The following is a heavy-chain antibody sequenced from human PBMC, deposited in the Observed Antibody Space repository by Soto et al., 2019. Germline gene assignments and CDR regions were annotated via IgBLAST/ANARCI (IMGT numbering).Heavy chain of an antibody. J-gene: IGHJ4*02. CDR3: ASFELYSSSWYRGSQGDY. Sequence: HPGGSLRLSCAASGFTFSSYAMSWVRQAPGKGLEWVSAISGSGGSTYYADSVKGRFTISRDNSKNTLYLQMNSLRAEDTAVYYCASFELYSSSWYRGSQGDYWGQGTLVTVSS. V-gene: IGHV3-23*01. CDR1: GFTFSSYA. CDR2: ISGSGGST. D-gene: IGHD6-13*01.